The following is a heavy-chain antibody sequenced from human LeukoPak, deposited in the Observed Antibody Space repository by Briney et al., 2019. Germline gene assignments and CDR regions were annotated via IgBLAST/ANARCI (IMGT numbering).Heavy chain of an antibody. Sequence: GGSLRLSCAASGFTFSSYGMHWVRQAPGKGLEWVAVISYDGSNKYYADSMKGRFTISRDNSKNTLYLQMNSLRAEDTAVYYCAKDMTTNFYYGMDVWGQGTTVTVSS. CDR2: ISYDGSNK. CDR3: AKDMTTNFYYGMDV. V-gene: IGHV3-30*18. D-gene: IGHD4-17*01. CDR1: GFTFSSYG. J-gene: IGHJ6*02.